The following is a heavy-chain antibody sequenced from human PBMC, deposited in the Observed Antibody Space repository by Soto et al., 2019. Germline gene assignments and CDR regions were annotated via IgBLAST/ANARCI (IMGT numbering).Heavy chain of an antibody. CDR3: AVTPNCGRDCSAASYWYFDI. J-gene: IGHJ2*01. CDR2: ISGDSGRT. V-gene: IGHV3-23*01. D-gene: IGHD2-21*02. Sequence: EVQLLESGGGLVQPGGSVRLSCAASGLTFGNYAMSWVRQAPGKGLEWVSAISGDSGRTDYADSVKGRFTISRDNSKTTLYLQMNTLTAEDTSVYYCAVTPNCGRDCSAASYWYFDIWGRGTLVTVSS. CDR1: GLTFGNYA.